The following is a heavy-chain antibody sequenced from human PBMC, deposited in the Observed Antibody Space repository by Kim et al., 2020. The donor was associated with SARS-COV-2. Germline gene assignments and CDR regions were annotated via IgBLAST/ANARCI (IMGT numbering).Heavy chain of an antibody. CDR3: AKAGITMIVVVITLFDY. D-gene: IGHD3-22*01. Sequence: VKGPFTISRDNSKNPLYLQMNSLRAEVTAVYYCAKAGITMIVVVITLFDYWGQGTLVTVSS. V-gene: IGHV3-23*01. J-gene: IGHJ4*02.